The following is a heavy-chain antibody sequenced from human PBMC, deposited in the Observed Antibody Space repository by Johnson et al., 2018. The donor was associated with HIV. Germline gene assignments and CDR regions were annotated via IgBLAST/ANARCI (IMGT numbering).Heavy chain of an antibody. CDR3: ARGPHEVVVVAATSAFDS. J-gene: IGHJ3*02. CDR1: GFTFSSYG. D-gene: IGHD2-15*01. Sequence: VQLVESGGGVVQPGRSLRLSCAASGFTFSSYGMHWVRQAPGKGLEWVAVISYDGSTKYYADSVKGRFTISRDNSKNTLYLQMNSLRAEDTAVYYCARGPHEVVVVAATSAFDSGGQGTMVTVSS. V-gene: IGHV3-30*03. CDR2: ISYDGSTK.